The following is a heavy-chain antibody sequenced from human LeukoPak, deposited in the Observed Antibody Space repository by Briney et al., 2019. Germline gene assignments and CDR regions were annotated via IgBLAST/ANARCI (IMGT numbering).Heavy chain of an antibody. CDR3: ARNVLLWFGELLSDWFDP. Sequence: GGSVRLSCAASGFTLSNYWMSGVRQARGKGREWVANIKQDGSEKYYVDSVKGRFTISRDNARNSLYLQMNSLRAEDAAVYYCARNVLLWFGELLSDWFDPWGQGTLVTVSS. V-gene: IGHV3-7*01. CDR2: IKQDGSEK. D-gene: IGHD3-10*01. CDR1: GFTLSNYW. J-gene: IGHJ5*02.